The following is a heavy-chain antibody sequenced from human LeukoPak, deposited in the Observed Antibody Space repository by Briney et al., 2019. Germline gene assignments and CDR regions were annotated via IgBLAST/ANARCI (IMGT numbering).Heavy chain of an antibody. J-gene: IGHJ4*02. D-gene: IGHD3-10*01. CDR3: AKDHSNALLRFGEVIRKSRDGYFDY. Sequence: GGSLRLSCAASGFTFSSYEMNWVRQAPGKGLEWVAFLRYDGSNKYYADSVKGRFTISTDNSKNTLYLQMNSLIPEDTAVYHCAKDHSNALLRFGEVIRKSRDGYFDYWGQGTLVTVSS. V-gene: IGHV3-30*02. CDR1: GFTFSSYE. CDR2: LRYDGSNK.